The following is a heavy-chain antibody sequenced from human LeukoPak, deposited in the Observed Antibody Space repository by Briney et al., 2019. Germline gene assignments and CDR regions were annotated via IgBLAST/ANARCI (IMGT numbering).Heavy chain of an antibody. CDR1: GFIFSNCA. D-gene: IGHD4-17*01. J-gene: IGHJ4*02. Sequence: GGSLRLSCAASGFIFSNCAMSWVREAPGKGLEWVSTISGSGGDTYYADSVKGRFTISRDNSKNTLYLQMNSLRAEDTAEYYCAKGSPYGDYAIDYWGQGALVTVSS. V-gene: IGHV3-23*01. CDR2: ISGSGGDT. CDR3: AKGSPYGDYAIDY.